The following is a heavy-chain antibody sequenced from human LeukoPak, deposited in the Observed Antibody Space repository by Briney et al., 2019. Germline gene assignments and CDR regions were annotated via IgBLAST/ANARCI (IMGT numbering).Heavy chain of an antibody. D-gene: IGHD2-15*01. V-gene: IGHV1-69*13. CDR3: ARGAPVVVVAAIPRWFDP. CDR1: GGTFSSYA. J-gene: IGHJ5*02. Sequence: SVKVSCKASGGTFSSYAISWVRQAPGQGLEWMGGIIPIFGTANYAQKFQGRVTITADESTSTAYMELSSLRSEDTAVYYCARGAPVVVVAAIPRWFDPWGQGTLVTVSS. CDR2: IIPIFGTA.